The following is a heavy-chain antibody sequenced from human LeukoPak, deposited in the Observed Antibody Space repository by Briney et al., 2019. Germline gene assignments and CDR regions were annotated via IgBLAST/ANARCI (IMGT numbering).Heavy chain of an antibody. CDR1: GFAFSRND. CDR2: ISGSSGAT. CDR3: AKGGPGAFDF. J-gene: IGHJ3*01. Sequence: GGSLRLSCAAYGFAFSRNDMFWVRQAPGKGLEWVSCISGSSGATYYADSVRGRFTISRDNSKNTVFLQMNSLRAEDTAIYYCAKGGPGAFDFWGQGTMVTVSS. V-gene: IGHV3-23*01. D-gene: IGHD2-15*01.